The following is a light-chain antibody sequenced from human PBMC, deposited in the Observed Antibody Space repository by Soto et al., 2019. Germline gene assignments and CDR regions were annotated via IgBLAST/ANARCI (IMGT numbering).Light chain of an antibody. CDR2: WAS. V-gene: IGKV1-5*03. J-gene: IGKJ1*01. CDR1: QTISSW. Sequence: DTQLTQSPSTLSASVGDRVTITCRASQTISSWLAWYQQKPGKAPKLLIYWASTLEAGVPSRFSGSGSGTEFTLTISSLQPDDFATYYCQQYQRFGQGTKVEIK. CDR3: QQYQR.